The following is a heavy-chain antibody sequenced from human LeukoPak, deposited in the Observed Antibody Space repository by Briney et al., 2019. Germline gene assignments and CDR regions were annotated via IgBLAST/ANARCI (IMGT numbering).Heavy chain of an antibody. CDR1: GGTFSSYA. D-gene: IGHD6-13*01. CDR3: ARSPEYSSSWFDP. CDR2: IIPILGIA. J-gene: IGHJ5*02. Sequence: ASVKVSCKASGGTFSSYAICWVRQAPGQGLEWMGRIIPILGIANYAQKFQGRVTITADKSTSTAYMELSSLRSEDTAVYYCARSPEYSSSWFDPWGQGTLVTVSS. V-gene: IGHV1-69*04.